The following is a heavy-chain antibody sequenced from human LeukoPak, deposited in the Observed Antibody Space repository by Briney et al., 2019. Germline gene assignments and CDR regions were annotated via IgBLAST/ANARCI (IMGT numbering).Heavy chain of an antibody. J-gene: IGHJ5*02. CDR3: AYGLARLPNWFDP. Sequence: GGSLRLSCAASGFTFSSYSMNWVRQAPGKGLEWVSSISSSSSYIYYADSVKGRFTISRDNAKNSLYLQMNSLRAEDTAVYYCAYGLARLPNWFDPWGQGTLVTVSS. V-gene: IGHV3-21*01. CDR2: ISSSSSYI. D-gene: IGHD2-21*02. CDR1: GFTFSSYS.